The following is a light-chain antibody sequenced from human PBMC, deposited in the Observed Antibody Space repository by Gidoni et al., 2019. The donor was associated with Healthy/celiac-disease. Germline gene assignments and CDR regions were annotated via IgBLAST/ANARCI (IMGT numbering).Light chain of an antibody. CDR3: QQRSNWPLT. V-gene: IGKV3-11*01. CDR2: DAS. Sequence: EIVLTQSPAPLSLSPGERATLSCRASQSVSSYLAWSQQKPGQAPRLLIYDASNRATGIPARFSCSGSGPDFSLPISSLAPEDFAVYYCQQRSNWPLTFGGGTKVEIK. J-gene: IGKJ4*01. CDR1: QSVSSY.